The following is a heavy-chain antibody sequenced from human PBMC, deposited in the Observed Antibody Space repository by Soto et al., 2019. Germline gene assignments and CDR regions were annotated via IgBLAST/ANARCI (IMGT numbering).Heavy chain of an antibody. Sequence: QVQLVESGGGVVQPGRSLRLSCAASGFTFSSYAMHWVRQAPGKGLESVAVISYDGSNKYYADSVKGRFTISRDNSKNTLYLQMNSLRAEDTAVYYCARDGTKGYWGQGTLVTVSS. CDR1: GFTFSSYA. CDR3: ARDGTKGY. V-gene: IGHV3-30-3*01. D-gene: IGHD1-26*01. CDR2: ISYDGSNK. J-gene: IGHJ4*02.